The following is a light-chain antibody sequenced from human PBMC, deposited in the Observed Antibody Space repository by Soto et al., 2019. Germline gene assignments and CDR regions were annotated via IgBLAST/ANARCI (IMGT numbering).Light chain of an antibody. CDR1: SSDVGGYNY. J-gene: IGLJ1*01. CDR2: EVR. Sequence: QSALTQPASVSGSPGQSITISCTGTSSDVGGYNYVSWYQQHPGKAPKLMIYEVRNRPSGVSNRFSGSKSGNTASLTISGLQAEDEADYYCSSYTGSSTLIFGIGTKVTV. V-gene: IGLV2-14*01. CDR3: SSYTGSSTLI.